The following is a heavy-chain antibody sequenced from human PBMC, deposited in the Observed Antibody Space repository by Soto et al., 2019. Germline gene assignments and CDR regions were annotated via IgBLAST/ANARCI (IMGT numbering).Heavy chain of an antibody. V-gene: IGHV1-18*01. J-gene: IGHJ4*02. CDR2: INVYNGKT. CDR1: GYTFTNYG. CDR3: ARGPDPTYFAY. Sequence: QAQLVQSGGEVAKPGASVKVSCKASGYTFTNYGINWVRQAPGLGLEWMGWINVYNGKTNYAQKFQARVTMTTDTSTNSVYMELRSLRSDDTAVYYCARGPDPTYFAYWGQGTLVIVSS.